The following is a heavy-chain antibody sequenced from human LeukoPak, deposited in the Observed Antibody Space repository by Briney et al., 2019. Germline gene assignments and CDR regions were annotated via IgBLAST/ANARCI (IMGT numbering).Heavy chain of an antibody. D-gene: IGHD2-2*01. CDR2: IYYSGST. J-gene: IGHJ4*02. CDR3: ARRIRHCSSTSCSDYFDY. CDR1: GGSISSSSYY. Sequence: SETLSLTCTVSGGSISSSSYYWGWIRQPPGKGLEWIGSIYYSGSTYYNPSLKSRVTISVDTSKNQFSLKLSSVTAADTAVYYCARRIRHCSSTSCSDYFDYWGQGTLVTVSS. V-gene: IGHV4-39*01.